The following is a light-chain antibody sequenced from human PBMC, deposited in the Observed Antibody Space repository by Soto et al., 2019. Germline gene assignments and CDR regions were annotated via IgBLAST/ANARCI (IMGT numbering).Light chain of an antibody. V-gene: IGKV2-30*01. J-gene: IGKJ1*01. CDR2: TVS. Sequence: DVVMTQSPLSLPVPLGQPASISCRSSQSLVYSDGNTYSSWFHQRPGQSPRRLIYTVSNRASGVPDRVGGSGSCTDFTLKISRVEPEDVGVYYCIQTTHWPWTFGRGTKMEI. CDR1: QSLVYSDGNTY. CDR3: IQTTHWPWT.